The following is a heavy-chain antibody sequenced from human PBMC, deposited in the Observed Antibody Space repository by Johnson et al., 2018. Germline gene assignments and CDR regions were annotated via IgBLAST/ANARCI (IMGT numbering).Heavy chain of an antibody. CDR3: TTAEGDIVVVPAASFYYYYYGMDV. CDR1: GFTFSSYG. V-gene: IGHV3-30*03. D-gene: IGHD2-2*01. CDR2: ISYDGSNK. J-gene: IGHJ6*02. Sequence: QVQLVQSGGGVVQPGRSXRLSCAASGFTFSSYGMHWVRQAPGKGLEWVAVISYDGSNKYYADSVKGRFNISRDNSKNALDLQINSLKTEDTAVYYCTTAEGDIVVVPAASFYYYYYGMDVWGQGTTVTVSS.